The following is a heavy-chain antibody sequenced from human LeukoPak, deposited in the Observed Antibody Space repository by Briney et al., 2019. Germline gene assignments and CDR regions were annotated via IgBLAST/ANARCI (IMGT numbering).Heavy chain of an antibody. CDR1: GFTFTNYG. J-gene: IGHJ3*02. D-gene: IGHD1-26*01. Sequence: GRSLRLSCAASGFTFTNYGMHWVRQAPGKGLEWVAIISFDGRIEYYVDSVKGRFTISRDKSKDTLYLQMNSLRPEDTAVYYCAKERASMGADAFDIWGQGTMVTVSS. CDR3: AKERASMGADAFDI. V-gene: IGHV3-30*18. CDR2: ISFDGRIE.